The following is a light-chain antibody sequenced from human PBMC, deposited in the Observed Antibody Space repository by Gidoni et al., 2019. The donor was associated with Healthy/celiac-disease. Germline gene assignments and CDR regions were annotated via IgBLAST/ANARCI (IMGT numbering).Light chain of an antibody. J-gene: IGKJ1*01. V-gene: IGKV1-13*02. CDR1: QGISSA. CDR2: DAS. Sequence: AIQLTQSPSSLSASVGDRVTITCRASQGISSALAWYQQKPGRAPNLLIYDASTLESGVPSRFSGSGSGTDFTLTISSLQPEDFETYYCQQFNTYPWTFGQGTKVEIK. CDR3: QQFNTYPWT.